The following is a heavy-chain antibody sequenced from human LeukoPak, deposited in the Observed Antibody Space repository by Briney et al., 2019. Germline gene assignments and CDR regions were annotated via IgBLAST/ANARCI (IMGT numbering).Heavy chain of an antibody. CDR3: ARASDPWLQLT. CDR1: GFTFSNYW. J-gene: IGHJ5*02. V-gene: IGHV3-7*05. Sequence: GGSLRLSCAASGFTFSNYWMMWVRQAPGKGLEWVGNIKQDGSEKRYADSVRGRFTISRDNAQTSLYLQMNSLRAEDTAVYYCARASDPWLQLTWGQGTLVTVSS. CDR2: IKQDGSEK. D-gene: IGHD5-24*01.